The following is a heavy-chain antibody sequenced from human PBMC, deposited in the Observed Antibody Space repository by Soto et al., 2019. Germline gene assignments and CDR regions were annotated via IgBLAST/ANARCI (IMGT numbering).Heavy chain of an antibody. CDR3: ALGGRDGYAYRGGFDY. J-gene: IGHJ4*02. CDR2: IIPIFGTA. CDR1: GGTFSSYA. V-gene: IGHV1-69*01. D-gene: IGHD5-12*01. Sequence: QVQLVQSGAEVKKPGASVKVSCKASGGTFSSYAISWVRQAPGQGLEWMGGIIPIFGTANSAQKFQGRVTITADESKSTAYMELSSLRAEDTAVYYCALGGRDGYAYRGGFDYWGQGTLVTVSS.